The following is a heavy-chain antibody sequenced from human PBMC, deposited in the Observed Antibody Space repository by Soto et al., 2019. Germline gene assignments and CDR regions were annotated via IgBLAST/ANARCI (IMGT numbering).Heavy chain of an antibody. CDR2: IDNAGSSA. CDR3: TRVGGSVSGMDV. D-gene: IGHD1-26*01. Sequence: GGSLRLSCASSGFTFIIYWMRWVRQAPGKGPVWVSRIDNAGSSARYADSVKGRFTISRDNAKNTVYLQMNSLRAEDTAVYYCTRVGGSVSGMDVWGQGTTVTVSS. V-gene: IGHV3-74*01. J-gene: IGHJ6*02. CDR1: GFTFIIYW.